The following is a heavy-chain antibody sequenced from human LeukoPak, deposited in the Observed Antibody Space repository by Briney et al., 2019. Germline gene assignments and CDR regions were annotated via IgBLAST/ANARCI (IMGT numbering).Heavy chain of an antibody. CDR1: GYTFTNYY. J-gene: IGHJ6*03. CDR3: ARDFRGIVVVPAAPREIYYYYYMDV. Sequence: ASVKVSCKASGYTFTNYYMHWVRQAPGQGLEWMGIINPSGGSTSYAQKFQGRVTMTRDTSTSTVYMELSSLRSEDTAVYYCARDFRGIVVVPAAPREIYYYYYMDVWGKGTTVTVSS. D-gene: IGHD2-2*01. V-gene: IGHV1-46*01. CDR2: INPSGGST.